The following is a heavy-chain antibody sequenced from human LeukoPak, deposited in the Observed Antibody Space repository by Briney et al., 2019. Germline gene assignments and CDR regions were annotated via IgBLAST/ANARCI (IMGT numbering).Heavy chain of an antibody. Sequence: PGGSLRLSCAASGLTFSKYAMSWVRQAPGKGLECVSAISGSADSVKGRFTISRDNSKNTLYLQMNSLRAEDTAVYYCARCTTGNTHYPIDYWGQGTLVTVSS. CDR2: ISGS. D-gene: IGHD4-17*01. CDR1: GLTFSKYA. V-gene: IGHV3-23*01. J-gene: IGHJ4*02. CDR3: ARCTTGNTHYPIDY.